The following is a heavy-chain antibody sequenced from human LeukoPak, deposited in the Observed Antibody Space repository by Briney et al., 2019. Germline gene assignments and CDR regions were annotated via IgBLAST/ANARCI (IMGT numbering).Heavy chain of an antibody. CDR3: ARGGDSSGYYYSIDY. J-gene: IGHJ4*02. Sequence: EPSETLSLTCTVSGGSISSYYWSWIRQLAGEGLQWIGRIYSSGSTNYNPSLKSRVTMSVDTSKKQFSLKLSSVTAADTAVYYCARGGDSSGYYYSIDYWGQGTLVTVSS. V-gene: IGHV4-4*07. CDR1: GGSISSYY. D-gene: IGHD3-22*01. CDR2: IYSSGST.